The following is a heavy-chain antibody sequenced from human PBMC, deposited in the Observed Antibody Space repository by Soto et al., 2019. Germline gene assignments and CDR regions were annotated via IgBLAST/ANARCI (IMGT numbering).Heavy chain of an antibody. CDR3: VRDRAAAVDF. V-gene: IGHV1-3*01. CDR2: INAGTGHT. J-gene: IGHJ4*02. Sequence: ASVKVSCKASGYTFTSYAMHWVRQAPGQRLEWMGWINAGTGHTKYSEKLQDRVTITRDISASTGYMELNSLKPEYTAIYYCVRDRAAAVDFWGQGTTVTVSS. D-gene: IGHD6-25*01. CDR1: GYTFTSYA.